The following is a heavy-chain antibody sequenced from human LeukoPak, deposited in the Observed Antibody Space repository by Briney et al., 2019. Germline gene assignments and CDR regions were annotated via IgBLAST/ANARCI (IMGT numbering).Heavy chain of an antibody. J-gene: IGHJ6*02. Sequence: PTETLSLTCTVSGGSISSYYWSWIRQPPGKGLEWIGYIYYSGSTNYNPSLKSRVTISVDTSKNQFSLKLSSVTAADTAVYYCARGEEPYSSSWYIYYYYGMDVWGQGTTVTVSS. CDR2: IYYSGST. CDR1: GGSISSYY. D-gene: IGHD6-13*01. CDR3: ARGEEPYSSSWYIYYYYGMDV. V-gene: IGHV4-59*01.